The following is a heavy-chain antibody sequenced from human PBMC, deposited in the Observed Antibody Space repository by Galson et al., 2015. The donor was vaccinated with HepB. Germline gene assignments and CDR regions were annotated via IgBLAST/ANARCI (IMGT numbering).Heavy chain of an antibody. D-gene: IGHD6-19*01. CDR1: GGTFSSYA. J-gene: IGHJ3*02. V-gene: IGHV1-69*04. CDR2: IIPILGIA. CDR3: ASAPAGWGIAVARDAFDI. Sequence: SVKVSCKASGGTFSSYAISWVRQATGQGLEWMGRIIPILGIANYAQKFQGRVTITADKSTSTAYMELSSLRSEDTAVYYCASAPAGWGIAVARDAFDIWGQGTMVTVSS.